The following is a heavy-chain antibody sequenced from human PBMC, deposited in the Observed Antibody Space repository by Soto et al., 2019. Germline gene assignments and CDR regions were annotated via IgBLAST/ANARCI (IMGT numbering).Heavy chain of an antibody. J-gene: IGHJ4*02. CDR2: IYYSGST. CDR3: ARDAVNDSSGAFFDY. Sequence: SETLSLTCTVSGGSISSGGYYWSWIRQHPGKGLEWIGYIYYSGSTYYNPSLKSRVTISVDTSKNQFSLKLSSVTAADTAVYYCARDAVNDSSGAFFDYWGQGTLLTVSS. V-gene: IGHV4-31*03. CDR1: GGSISSGGYY. D-gene: IGHD3-22*01.